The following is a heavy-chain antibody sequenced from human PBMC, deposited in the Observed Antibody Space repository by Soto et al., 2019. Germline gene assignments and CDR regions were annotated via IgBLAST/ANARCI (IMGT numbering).Heavy chain of an antibody. CDR1: GFTFSSYE. D-gene: IGHD3-22*01. J-gene: IGHJ4*02. CDR3: ASDYYDSSGYFYKDY. V-gene: IGHV3-48*03. CDR2: ISSSGRTI. Sequence: EVQLVESGGGLVQPGGSLRLSCAASGFTFSSYEMNWVRQAPGKGLEWVSYISSSGRTIYYADSVKGRFTISRDNAKNSLYLQMNSLRAEDTALYYCASDYYDSSGYFYKDYWGQGTLVTVSS.